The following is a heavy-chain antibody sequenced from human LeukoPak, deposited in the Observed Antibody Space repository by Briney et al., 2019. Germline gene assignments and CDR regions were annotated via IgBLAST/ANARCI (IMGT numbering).Heavy chain of an antibody. D-gene: IGHD2-2*01. Sequence: ETGGSLRLSCAASGFTFSSGGMHWVRQAPGKGLEWVAVISYDGSNKYYADSVKGRFTVSRDDSRNTVFLQMDSLRAEDTAVYYCAKDRSKTWSFDHWGQGTLVTVSS. CDR1: GFTFSSGG. CDR2: ISYDGSNK. CDR3: AKDRSKTWSFDH. J-gene: IGHJ4*02. V-gene: IGHV3-30*18.